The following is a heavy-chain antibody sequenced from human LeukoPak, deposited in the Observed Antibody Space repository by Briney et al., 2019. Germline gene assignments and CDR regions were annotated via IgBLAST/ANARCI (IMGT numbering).Heavy chain of an antibody. CDR2: ISSNGGST. Sequence: GGSLRLSCAASGFTFSSYAMHWVRQAPGKGLEYVSAISSNGGSTYYANSVKGRFTISRDYSKNTLYLQMGSLRAEDMAVYYCARGVEWLLYNWFDPWGQGTLVTVSS. CDR3: ARGVEWLLYNWFDP. CDR1: GFTFSSYA. J-gene: IGHJ5*02. V-gene: IGHV3-64*01. D-gene: IGHD3-3*01.